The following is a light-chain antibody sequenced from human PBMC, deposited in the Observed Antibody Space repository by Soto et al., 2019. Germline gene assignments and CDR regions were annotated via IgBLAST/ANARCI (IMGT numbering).Light chain of an antibody. CDR3: HQYYATPVT. CDR2: WAS. CDR1: QSVLYSPNNKNY. V-gene: IGKV4-1*01. Sequence: DIVMTQSPDSLAVSLGERATINCKSSQSVLYSPNNKNYLAWYQKKPGQPPKVLIFWASTRESGVPDRFSGSGSGTDFTLTISSLQAEDVAVYYCHQYYATPVTFGQGTKLEI. J-gene: IGKJ2*01.